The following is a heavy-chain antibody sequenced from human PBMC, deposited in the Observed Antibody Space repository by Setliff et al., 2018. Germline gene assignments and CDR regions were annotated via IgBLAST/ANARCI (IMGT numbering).Heavy chain of an antibody. CDR2: IIHTGSI. D-gene: IGHD2-21*02. CDR1: GDSINSDY. Sequence: NPSETLSLTCSVYGDSINSDYWAWIRQTPGKGLEWIGEIIHTGSINYNPSLKSRLTIPRDTSKNQVSLKLNSVTATDTAVYYCARDLGHGGDSDYWGQGILVTVSS. V-gene: IGHV4-59*12. CDR3: ARDLGHGGDSDY. J-gene: IGHJ4*02.